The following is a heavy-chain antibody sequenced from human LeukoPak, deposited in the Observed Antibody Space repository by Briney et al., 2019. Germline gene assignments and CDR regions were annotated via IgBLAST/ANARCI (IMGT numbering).Heavy chain of an antibody. CDR2: ISSSSKYI. Sequence: GGSLRLSCAASGFTFSTYSMNWVRQAPGRGLEWVSSISSSSKYIYYADSVKGRFTISRDDAKNSLSLQMNSRRAEDTAVYYCARDLDIVVVPASWFYPWGQGTLVTVSS. D-gene: IGHD2-2*03. CDR1: GFTFSTYS. V-gene: IGHV3-21*01. J-gene: IGHJ5*02. CDR3: ARDLDIVVVPASWFYP.